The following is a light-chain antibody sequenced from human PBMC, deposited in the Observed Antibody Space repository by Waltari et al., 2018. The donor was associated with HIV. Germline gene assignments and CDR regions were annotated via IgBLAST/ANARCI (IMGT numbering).Light chain of an antibody. CDR3: QQYYSTLT. CDR1: QSVLYSSNNKNY. CDR2: WAS. Sequence: IVMTQSPDSLAVSLRERATTNCKSSQSVLYSSNNKNYLAWYQQKPGQPPKLLISWASTRESGVPDRFSGSGSGTDFTLTISSLQAEDVAVYYCQQYYSTLTFGGGTKVEIK. V-gene: IGKV4-1*01. J-gene: IGKJ4*01.